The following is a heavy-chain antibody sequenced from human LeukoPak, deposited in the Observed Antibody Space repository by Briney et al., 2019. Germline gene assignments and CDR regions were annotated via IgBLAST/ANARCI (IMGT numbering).Heavy chain of an antibody. CDR2: IYYSGST. Sequence: SETLSLTCTVSGGSISSYYWSWIRQPPGKGLEWIGYIYYSGSTNYNPSLKSRVTISVDTSKNQFSLKLSSVTAADTAVYYCARVPEGYSSHYYNGMDVWGQGTTVTVSS. V-gene: IGHV4-59*01. J-gene: IGHJ6*02. D-gene: IGHD5-18*01. CDR3: ARVPEGYSSHYYNGMDV. CDR1: GGSISSYY.